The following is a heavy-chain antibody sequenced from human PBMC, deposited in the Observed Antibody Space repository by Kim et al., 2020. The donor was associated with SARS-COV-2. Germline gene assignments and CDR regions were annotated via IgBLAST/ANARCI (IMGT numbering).Heavy chain of an antibody. CDR1: GGSFSGYY. V-gene: IGHV4-34*01. J-gene: IGHJ6*02. CDR3: ARGTIRGVKSYGMDV. CDR2: INHSGST. D-gene: IGHD3-10*01. Sequence: SETLSLTCAVYGGSFSGYYWSWIRQPPGKGLEWIGEINHSGSTNYIPSLKSRVTISVDTSKNQFSLKLSSVTAADTAVYYCARGTIRGVKSYGMDVWGQGTTVTVS.